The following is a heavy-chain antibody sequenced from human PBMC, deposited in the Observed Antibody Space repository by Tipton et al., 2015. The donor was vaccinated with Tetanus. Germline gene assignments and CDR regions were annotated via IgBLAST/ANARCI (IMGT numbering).Heavy chain of an antibody. CDR3: ARQGTGTKKETDY. V-gene: IGHV4-39*01. CDR1: GGSISSSSYY. Sequence: TLSLTRTVSGGSISSSSYYWGWIRQPPGKGLEWIGSIYYSGSTYYNPSLKSRVTISVDTSKNQFSLKLSSVTAADTAVYYCARQGTGTKKETDYWGQGTLVTVSS. J-gene: IGHJ4*02. D-gene: IGHD4-17*01. CDR2: IYYSGST.